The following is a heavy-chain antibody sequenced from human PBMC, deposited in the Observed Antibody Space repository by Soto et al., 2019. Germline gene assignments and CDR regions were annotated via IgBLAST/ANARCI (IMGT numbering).Heavy chain of an antibody. CDR2: FDPEAGEK. CDR3: ATSHKGWELLLVY. J-gene: IGHJ4*02. D-gene: IGHD1-26*01. CDR1: GNTLTELS. Sequence: QVQVVQSGAEVKKPGASVKVSCKVSGNTLTELSMYWVRQAPGKGLEWMGGFDPEAGEKIYAQKFQGSVTMTEDSSIDTAYLELSSLKSEDTAVYYCATSHKGWELLLVYWGQGTLVTVSP. V-gene: IGHV1-24*01.